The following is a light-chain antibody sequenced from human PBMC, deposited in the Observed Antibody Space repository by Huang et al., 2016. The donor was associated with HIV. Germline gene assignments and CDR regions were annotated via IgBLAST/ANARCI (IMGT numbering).Light chain of an antibody. CDR1: QSLLHSNGDNY. CDR3: MQALQSPPLFT. J-gene: IGKJ3*01. CDR2: LGS. V-gene: IGKV2-28*01. Sequence: DIVLTQTPLSLPVTPGEPASISCRSSQSLLHSNGDNYLDWYLQQPGQSPQLLIYLGSHRASGVPDRFRGSGSGTDVTLIISRVEAEDVGVYYCMQALQSPPLFTFGPGTKVEIK.